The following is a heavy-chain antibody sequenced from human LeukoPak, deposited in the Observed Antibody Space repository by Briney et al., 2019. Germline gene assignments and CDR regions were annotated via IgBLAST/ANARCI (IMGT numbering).Heavy chain of an antibody. CDR1: GFTFSSYW. CDR3: AGDSWDV. Sequence: PGGSLRLSRADSGFTFSSYWMSWVRQAPGKGLEWVATMKQDGSEKYYLDSVKGRFTVSRDSAKKSFYLQMNSLRGEDTAVYYCAGDSWDVWGQGTLVTVSS. V-gene: IGHV3-7*01. CDR2: MKQDGSEK. J-gene: IGHJ4*02. D-gene: IGHD1-26*01.